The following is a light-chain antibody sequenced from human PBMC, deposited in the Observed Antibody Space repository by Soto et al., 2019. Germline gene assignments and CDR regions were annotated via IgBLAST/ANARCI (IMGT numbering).Light chain of an antibody. J-gene: IGLJ2*01. CDR1: SSDLGGYNY. Sequence: QSALTQPASVSGSPGQSITISCTGTSSDLGGYNYVSWFQHHPGKAPKLLIYDVNSRPSGVSNRFSGSKSGNTASLTISGLQAEDEADYYCSSYTSSSPHVFGGGTKLTVL. CDR3: SSYTSSSPHV. CDR2: DVN. V-gene: IGLV2-14*03.